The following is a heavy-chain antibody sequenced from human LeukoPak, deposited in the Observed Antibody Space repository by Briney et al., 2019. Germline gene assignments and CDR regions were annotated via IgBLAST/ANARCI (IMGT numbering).Heavy chain of an antibody. CDR2: ISGSGGST. D-gene: IGHD1-14*01. CDR3: AKDPTGVGLFDY. V-gene: IGHV3-23*01. CDR1: GFTFSSYA. J-gene: IGHJ4*02. Sequence: PGGSLRLSCAASGFTFSSYAMSWVRQAPGKGLEWVSAISGSGGSTYYADSVKGRFTISRDNSKNTLYLQMNSLRAEDTALYYCAKDPTGVGLFDYWGQGTLVTVSS.